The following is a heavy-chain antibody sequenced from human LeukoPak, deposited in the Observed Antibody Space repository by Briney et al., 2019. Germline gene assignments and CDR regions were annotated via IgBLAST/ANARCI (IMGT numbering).Heavy chain of an antibody. Sequence: SVKVSCKASGGTFSSYAISWVRQAPGQGLEWMGRIIPIFGTANYAQKFQGRVTITTDESTSTAYMELSSLRSEDTAVYYCARGPLPSVIGRGNAFDIWGQGTMVTVSS. CDR1: GGTFSSYA. D-gene: IGHD3-22*01. CDR3: ARGPLPSVIGRGNAFDI. J-gene: IGHJ3*02. CDR2: IIPIFGTA. V-gene: IGHV1-69*05.